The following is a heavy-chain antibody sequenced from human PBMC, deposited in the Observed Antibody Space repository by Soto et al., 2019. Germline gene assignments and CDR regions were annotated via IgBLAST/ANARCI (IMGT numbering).Heavy chain of an antibody. CDR3: ARGPRYSGSYLDY. Sequence: SETLSLTCTVSGGSISSYYWSWIRQPPGKGLEWIGYIYYSGSTNYNPSLKGRVTISVDTSKNQFSLKLSSVTAADTAVYYCARGPRYSGSYLDYWGQGTLVTVSS. D-gene: IGHD1-26*01. V-gene: IGHV4-59*01. J-gene: IGHJ4*02. CDR2: IYYSGST. CDR1: GGSISSYY.